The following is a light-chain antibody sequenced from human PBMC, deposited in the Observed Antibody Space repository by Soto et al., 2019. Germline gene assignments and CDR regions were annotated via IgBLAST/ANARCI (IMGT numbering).Light chain of an antibody. J-gene: IGKJ2*01. V-gene: IGKV3-20*01. CDR3: QKYGSSPPYI. CDR2: GAS. Sequence: PGESATLSCRASQSFSITYLAWYQQKPGQPPRLVVSGASSRATGVPDRFSVSGSGRDFTLTITRLEPEDFAVYYCQKYGSSPPYIFGQGTKLEIK. CDR1: QSFSITY.